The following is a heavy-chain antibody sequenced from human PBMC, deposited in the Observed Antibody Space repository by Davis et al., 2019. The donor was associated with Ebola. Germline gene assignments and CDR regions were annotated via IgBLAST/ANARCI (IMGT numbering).Heavy chain of an antibody. CDR1: GYTFTSYG. CDR3: ARELVPAAIPPYYYYGMDV. V-gene: IGHV1-18*01. J-gene: IGHJ6*02. D-gene: IGHD2-2*02. Sequence: ASVTVSCKASGYTFTSYGISWVRQAPGQGLEWMGWISAYNGNTNYAQKLQGRVTMTTDTSTSTAYMELRSLRSDDTAVYYCARELVPAAIPPYYYYGMDVWGQGTTVTVSS. CDR2: ISAYNGNT.